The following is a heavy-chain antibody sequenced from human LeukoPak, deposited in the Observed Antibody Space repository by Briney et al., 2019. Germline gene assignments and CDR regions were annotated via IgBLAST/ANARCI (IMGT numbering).Heavy chain of an antibody. CDR3: ARDSMVRGFAVKNWFAP. Sequence: GGSLRLSCAASGFAFSNYNMNWVRQAPGKGREWVSYINSSSHFIYYADSVKGRFTISRDNAKNSLYLQMNSLRAEDTAVYYCARDSMVRGFAVKNWFAPWGQGTLVTVSS. CDR1: GFAFSNYN. D-gene: IGHD3-10*01. J-gene: IGHJ5*02. V-gene: IGHV3-21*05. CDR2: INSSSHFI.